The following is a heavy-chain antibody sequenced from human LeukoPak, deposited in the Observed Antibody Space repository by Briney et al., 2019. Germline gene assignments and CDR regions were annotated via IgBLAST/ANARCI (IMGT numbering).Heavy chain of an antibody. Sequence: GASVKGSCKASGGTFSSYAISWVRQAPGHGLEWMGGIIPIFGTANYAQKFQGRVTITADKSTSTAYMELSSLRSEDTAVYYCARDGGEAAAGTYGWFDPWGQGTLVTVSS. CDR1: GGTFSSYA. CDR3: ARDGGEAAAGTYGWFDP. V-gene: IGHV1-69*06. D-gene: IGHD6-13*01. CDR2: IIPIFGTA. J-gene: IGHJ5*02.